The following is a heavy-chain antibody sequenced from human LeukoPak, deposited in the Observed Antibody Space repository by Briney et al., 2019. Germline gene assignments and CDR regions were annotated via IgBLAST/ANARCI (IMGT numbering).Heavy chain of an antibody. J-gene: IGHJ6*02. Sequence: PGRSLRLSCAASGFTVSSNYMSWVRQAPGKGLEWVSVIYSDVRTYYADSVKGRFTISRDNSKNTLNLQMNSLRAEDTAVYYCARDREYCSAATCYPNGMDVWGQGTTVTVSS. CDR2: IYSDVRT. CDR1: GFTVSSNY. D-gene: IGHD2-15*01. V-gene: IGHV3-66*01. CDR3: ARDREYCSAATCYPNGMDV.